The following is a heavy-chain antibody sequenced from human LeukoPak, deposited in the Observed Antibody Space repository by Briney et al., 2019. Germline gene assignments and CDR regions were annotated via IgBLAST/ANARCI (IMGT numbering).Heavy chain of an antibody. J-gene: IGHJ4*02. CDR1: GFTFSSYA. D-gene: IGHD7-27*01. CDR2: ISYDGSKK. V-gene: IGHV3-30*04. Sequence: PGGSLRLSCAASGFTFSSYAMHWVRQAPGKGLEWVAVISYDGSKKYHTDSVKGRFTISRDNSKNTLYVQMNSLRGEDTAVYYCTRDWALDSWGQGTLVTVSS. CDR3: TRDWALDS.